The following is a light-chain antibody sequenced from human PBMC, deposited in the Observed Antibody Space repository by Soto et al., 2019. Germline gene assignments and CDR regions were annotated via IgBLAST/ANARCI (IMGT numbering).Light chain of an antibody. CDR2: GAS. J-gene: IGKJ1*01. Sequence: EIVLTQSPGSLSLSPGERATLSCRASQSVSSSYLAWYQQKPGQAPRLLIYGASSRATDAPDRFSGSESGTDFTLTIGRLAPEDSAVYYCQQYATSPRTFGQGTKVDIK. CDR1: QSVSSSY. V-gene: IGKV3-20*01. CDR3: QQYATSPRT.